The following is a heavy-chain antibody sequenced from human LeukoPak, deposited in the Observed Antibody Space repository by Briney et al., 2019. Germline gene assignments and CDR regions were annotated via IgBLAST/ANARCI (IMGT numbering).Heavy chain of an antibody. J-gene: IGHJ4*02. CDR2: IIPLFGTA. CDR1: GGTFNNFA. CDR3: ARLMTSYYYFDY. Sequence: ASVTVSYKPSGGTFNNFAISWVRQAPGPALEWMGGIIPLFGTATYSQMFQGRVTITTDESTSTAYMDLSSLKSEDTAVYYCARLMTSYYYFDYWGQGTLVTVSS. D-gene: IGHD2-21*01. V-gene: IGHV1-69*05.